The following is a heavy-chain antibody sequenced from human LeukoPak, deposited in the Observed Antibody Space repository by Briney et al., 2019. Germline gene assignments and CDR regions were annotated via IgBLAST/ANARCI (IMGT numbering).Heavy chain of an antibody. CDR1: GFTFSTYG. Sequence: PGRSLRLSCAASGFTFSTYGIHWVRQAPGKGLEWVGLLSSGGINKHYAVSVKGRFIISRDNSMNTLYLQMNSLGVEDTAVYYCARDHAGSGRAFDYWGQGTLVTVSS. V-gene: IGHV3-30*03. CDR3: ARDHAGSGRAFDY. CDR2: LSSGGINK. J-gene: IGHJ4*02. D-gene: IGHD2-15*01.